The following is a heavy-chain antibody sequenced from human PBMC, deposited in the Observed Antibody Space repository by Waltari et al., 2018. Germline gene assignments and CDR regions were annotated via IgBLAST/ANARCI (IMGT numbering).Heavy chain of an antibody. CDR1: GYTFTSYG. Sequence: QVQLVQSGAEVKKPGASVKVSCKASGYTFTSYGISWVRQAPGQGLEWMGWISANNGNTNAAQKPQGRVTMTTDTSTSTAYMELRSLRSDDTAVYYCARDLPHYYDSSEMGAFDIWGQGTMVTVSS. D-gene: IGHD3-22*01. CDR3: ARDLPHYYDSSEMGAFDI. CDR2: ISANNGNT. J-gene: IGHJ3*02. V-gene: IGHV1-18*04.